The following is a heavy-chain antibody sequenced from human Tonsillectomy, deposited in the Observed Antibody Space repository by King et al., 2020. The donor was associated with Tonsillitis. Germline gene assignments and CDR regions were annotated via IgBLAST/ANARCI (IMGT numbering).Heavy chain of an antibody. J-gene: IGHJ3*02. Sequence: QLQESGPGLVKPSETLSLTCTVSGGSISSYYWSWIRQPPGKGLEWIGYIYYSGSTNYNPSLKSRVTISVDQPKNQFLLKLSSVTAADTAVYYWARDWDFHDSSEGHAFDIWGQGTMVTVSS. CDR1: GGSISSYY. V-gene: IGHV4-59*01. CDR3: ARDWDFHDSSEGHAFDI. CDR2: IYYSGST. D-gene: IGHD3-22*01.